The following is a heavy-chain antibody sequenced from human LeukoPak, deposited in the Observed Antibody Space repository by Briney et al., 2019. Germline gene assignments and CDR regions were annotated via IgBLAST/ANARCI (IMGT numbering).Heavy chain of an antibody. CDR2: IYHSGST. J-gene: IGHJ5*02. CDR1: GGSISSSNW. CDR3: ARAKKYCSSTSCYAGGRFDP. D-gene: IGHD2-2*01. Sequence: SETLSLTCAVSGGSISSSNWWSWVRQPPGKGLGWIGEIYHSGSTNYNPSLKSRVSISVDKYKNQFSLKLSSVPAADTAVYYCARAKKYCSSTSCYAGGRFDPWGQGTLVTVSS. V-gene: IGHV4-4*02.